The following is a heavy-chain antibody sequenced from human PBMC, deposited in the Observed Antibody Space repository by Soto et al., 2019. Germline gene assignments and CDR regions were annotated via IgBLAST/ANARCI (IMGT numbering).Heavy chain of an antibody. J-gene: IGHJ4*02. D-gene: IGHD2-15*01. Sequence: PSETLSLTCAVYGGSFSGYYWSWIRQPPGKGPEWIGEINHSGSTNYNPSLKSRVTISVDTSKNQFSLKLSSVTAADTAVYYCARRRSRGGSCSVWGQGTLVTVSS. V-gene: IGHV4-34*01. CDR3: ARRRSRGGSCSV. CDR2: INHSGST. CDR1: GGSFSGYY.